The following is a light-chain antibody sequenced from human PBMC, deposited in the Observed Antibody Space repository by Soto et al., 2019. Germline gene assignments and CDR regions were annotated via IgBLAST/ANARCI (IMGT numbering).Light chain of an antibody. CDR3: QQSYSSPPT. Sequence: DIQMTQSPSSLSASVGDRVTITCRASQSIRSYLNWYQQKPGKAPKLMIFAAYSLESGVPSKFNGRRSGTDFTLTISSLQPEDFATYFCQQSYSSPPTFGGGTKVEIQ. V-gene: IGKV1-39*01. CDR2: AAY. J-gene: IGKJ4*01. CDR1: QSIRSY.